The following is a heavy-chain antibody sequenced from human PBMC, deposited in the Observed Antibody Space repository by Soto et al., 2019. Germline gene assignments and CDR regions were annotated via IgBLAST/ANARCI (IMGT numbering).Heavy chain of an antibody. CDR3: ARNALAV. Sequence: PGGSLRPSCEGSGFTFSTSWMSWVRQAPGKGLEWVASINQDGSAKYYVDSVKGRFTISRDNAKNSLFLQMSGLKVEDTAVFYCARNALAVRAQGTLVTVSS. J-gene: IGHJ4*02. CDR2: INQDGSAK. V-gene: IGHV3-7*01. D-gene: IGHD6-19*01. CDR1: GFTFSTSW.